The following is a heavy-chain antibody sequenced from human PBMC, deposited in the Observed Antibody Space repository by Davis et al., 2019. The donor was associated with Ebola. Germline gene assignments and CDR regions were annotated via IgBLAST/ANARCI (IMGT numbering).Heavy chain of an antibody. CDR2: ISSTSAYR. CDR1: GFLFSDYY. CDR3: AKDNYYYGMDV. Sequence: GESLKISCTASGFLFSDYYMSWIRQAPGKGPEWLSFISSTSAYRDSAEFVKGRFTISRDNAKNSLYLQMNSLRAEDTALYYCAKDNYYYGMDVWGQGTTVTVSS. V-gene: IGHV3-11*05. J-gene: IGHJ6*02.